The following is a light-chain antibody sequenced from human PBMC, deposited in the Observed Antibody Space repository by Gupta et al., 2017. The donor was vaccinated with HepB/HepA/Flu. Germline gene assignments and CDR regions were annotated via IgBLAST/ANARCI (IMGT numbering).Light chain of an antibody. Sequence: DIQMIQSPSSLSASVGDRVTITCRASQSISNSLNWYQQKPGKPPRLLIYAASAWKGGVPSRFSGSGSGTDFALTISRRQPEDFANYCCQHNNSTLWTFGQGTKVEIK. CDR1: QSISNS. V-gene: IGKV1-39*01. J-gene: IGKJ1*01. CDR3: QHNNSTLWT. CDR2: AAS.